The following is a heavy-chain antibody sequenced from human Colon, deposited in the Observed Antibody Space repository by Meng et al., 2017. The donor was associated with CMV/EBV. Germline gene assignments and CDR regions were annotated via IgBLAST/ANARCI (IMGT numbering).Heavy chain of an antibody. J-gene: IGHJ4*02. Sequence: GESLKISCEGVGFTFSGYAMNWVRQAPGKGLEWVSIISGSGDTTRYADSARGRFTVSRDNSRNTLYLQMNSLRAEDTAVYYCTKDRTREIVPVTNYFYYWGRGTLVTVS. CDR1: GFTFSGYA. CDR2: ISGSGDTT. V-gene: IGHV3-23*01. CDR3: TKDRTREIVPVTNYFYY. D-gene: IGHD5-12*01.